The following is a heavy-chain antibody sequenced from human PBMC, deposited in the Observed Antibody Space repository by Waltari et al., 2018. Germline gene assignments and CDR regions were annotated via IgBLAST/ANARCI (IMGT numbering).Heavy chain of an antibody. CDR1: GGSFSGYY. V-gene: IGHV4-34*01. CDR2: INHSGST. J-gene: IGHJ6*03. Sequence: QVQLQQWGAGLLKPSATLSLTCAVYGGSFSGYYWSWIRQPPGKGLEWIGEINHSGSTNYNPALKSRVTISVDTSKNQFSLKLSSVTAEDTALYYCARDYYYYIDVWGKGTTVTVSS. CDR3: ARDYYYYIDV.